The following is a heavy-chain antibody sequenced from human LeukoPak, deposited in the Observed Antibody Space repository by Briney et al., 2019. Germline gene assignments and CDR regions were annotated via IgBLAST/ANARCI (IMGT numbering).Heavy chain of an antibody. CDR1: GFSLSTGGVG. Sequence: ESGPTLVNPTQTLTLTCTFSGFSLSTGGVGVGWIRQPPGAALAWLALIYWYDDKRYSPSLKSRLTITKDTSKNQVVLTMTNMDPVDTATYYCAHQAYYDFWSGYYYYYYMDVWGKGTTVTVSS. V-gene: IGHV2-5*01. CDR2: IYWYDDK. CDR3: AHQAYYDFWSGYYYYYYMDV. D-gene: IGHD3-3*01. J-gene: IGHJ6*03.